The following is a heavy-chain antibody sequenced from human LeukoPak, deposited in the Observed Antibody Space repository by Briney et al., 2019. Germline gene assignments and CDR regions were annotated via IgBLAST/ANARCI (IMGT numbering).Heavy chain of an antibody. CDR3: ARLDSYGPGDY. CDR1: GGSISSRSYS. V-gene: IGHV4-39*01. D-gene: IGHD5-18*01. Sequence: PSETLSLTCTVSGGSISSRSYSWGWIRQPPGKGLEWTGNIYYSGTTYYNPSLKSRVTISVDTSKNQFSLKLSSVTAADTSVYYCARLDSYGPGDYWGQGTLVTVSS. J-gene: IGHJ4*02. CDR2: IYYSGTT.